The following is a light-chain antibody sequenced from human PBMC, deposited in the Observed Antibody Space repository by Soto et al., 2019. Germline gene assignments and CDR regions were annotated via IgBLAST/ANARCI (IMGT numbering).Light chain of an antibody. CDR2: GAS. CDR1: QSVSNNY. CDR3: QQYGSSPYT. J-gene: IGKJ2*01. V-gene: IGKV3-20*01. Sequence: IVSTHSPATLSFSPGERATLSFRASQSVSNNYLAWYQQKPGQAPRLLMYGASSRATGIPDRFSGTGSGTDFTLTISRLEPEDFAVYYCQQYGSSPYTFGLGTKVDIK.